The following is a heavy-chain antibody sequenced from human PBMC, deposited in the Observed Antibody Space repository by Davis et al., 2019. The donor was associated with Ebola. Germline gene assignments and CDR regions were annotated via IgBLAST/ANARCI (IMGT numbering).Heavy chain of an antibody. J-gene: IGHJ4*02. Sequence: GESLKISCAASGFTFSSYSMNWVRQAPGKGLEWVSYLSSTYEIYYADSVKGRFTVSRDNAKNSLYLQMNSLRAEDRAVYYCAKDHSRDSKGLDSWGQGTLVIVS. CDR3: AKDHSRDSKGLDS. D-gene: IGHD4-11*01. V-gene: IGHV3-48*01. CDR1: GFTFSSYS. CDR2: LSSTYEI.